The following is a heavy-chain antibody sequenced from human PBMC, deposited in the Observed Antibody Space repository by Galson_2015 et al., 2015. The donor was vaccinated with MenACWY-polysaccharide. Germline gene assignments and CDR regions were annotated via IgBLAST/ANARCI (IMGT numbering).Heavy chain of an antibody. CDR2: ISDTGRQK. V-gene: IGHV3-30*03. Sequence: SLRLSCAASGFTFRSHGMHWVCQAPGKGLEWVTYISDTGRQKYSADSVKGRFTFSRDDSKNTLYLQINSLGVEDTAVYYCARDLTNGYAKDSWGPGTLVTVSS. J-gene: IGHJ5*02. D-gene: IGHD2-8*01. CDR1: GFTFRSHG. CDR3: ARDLTNGYAKDS.